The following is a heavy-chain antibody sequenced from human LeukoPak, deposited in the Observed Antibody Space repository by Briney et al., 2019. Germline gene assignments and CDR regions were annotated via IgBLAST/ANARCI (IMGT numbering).Heavy chain of an antibody. V-gene: IGHV3-53*05. CDR1: GGSFSGYY. CDR3: AREYQHLVRGVIIAEVGVFDY. CDR2: IYSCGST. J-gene: IGHJ4*02. Sequence: PSETLSLTCAVYGGSFSGYYWSWIRQPPGKGLGWVSVIYSCGSTYYADSVKGRFTISRDNSKNTLYLQMNSLRAEDTAVYYCAREYQHLVRGVIIAEVGVFDYWGQGTLVTVSS. D-gene: IGHD3-10*01.